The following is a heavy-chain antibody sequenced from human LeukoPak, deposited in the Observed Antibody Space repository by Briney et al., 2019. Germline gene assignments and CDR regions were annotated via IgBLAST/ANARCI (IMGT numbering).Heavy chain of an antibody. CDR1: GFTFSSYS. J-gene: IGHJ4*02. CDR3: ARALYDGSGYYSHFDY. V-gene: IGHV3-21*01. D-gene: IGHD3-22*01. CDR2: ITRSSNYK. Sequence: GGSLRLSCAASGFTFSSYSMTWVRQAPGKGLEWVSSITRSSNYKYYADSLKGRFTISRDNAKNSLYLQMNSLRAEDTAVYYCARALYDGSGYYSHFDYWGQGTLVTVSS.